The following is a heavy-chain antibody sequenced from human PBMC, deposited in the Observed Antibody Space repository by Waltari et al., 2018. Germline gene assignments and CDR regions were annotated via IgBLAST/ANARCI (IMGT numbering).Heavy chain of an antibody. CDR2: SDYSGST. CDR3: ARAIYDYVWGSYRYSGGEFDY. D-gene: IGHD3-16*02. Sequence: WIGSSDYSGSTYYNPSLKSRVTISVDTSKNQFSLKLSSVTAADTAVYYCARAIYDYVWGSYRYSGGEFDYWGQGTLVTVSS. V-gene: IGHV4-39*01. J-gene: IGHJ4*02.